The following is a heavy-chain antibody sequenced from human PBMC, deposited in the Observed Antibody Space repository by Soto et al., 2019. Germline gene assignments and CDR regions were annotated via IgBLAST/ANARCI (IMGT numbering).Heavy chain of an antibody. V-gene: IGHV6-1*01. Sequence: SQTLSLTCAISGDSVSSNSAAWNWIRQSPSRGLEWLGRTYYRSKWYNDYAVSVKSRITINPDTSKNQFSLQLNSVTPEDTAVYYCARGGVGRWQWLVFWGHFDYWGQGTLVTVSS. CDR1: GDSVSSNSAA. CDR3: ARGGVGRWQWLVFWGHFDY. CDR2: TYYRSKWYN. J-gene: IGHJ4*02. D-gene: IGHD6-19*01.